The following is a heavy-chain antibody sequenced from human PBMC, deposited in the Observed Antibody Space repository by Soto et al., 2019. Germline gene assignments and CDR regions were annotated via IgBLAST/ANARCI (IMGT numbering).Heavy chain of an antibody. J-gene: IGHJ6*02. CDR1: GYTFTSSG. V-gene: IGHV1-18*04. Sequence: ASVKVSCKASGYTFTSSGISWVRQAPGQGLEWMGWISAYNGNTNYAQKLQGRVTMTTDTSTSTAYRGLRSLRSDDTAVYYCARDPDPTLYYDFWSRGKNYGMDVWGQGSTVTVSS. D-gene: IGHD3-3*01. CDR2: ISAYNGNT. CDR3: ARDPDPTLYYDFWSRGKNYGMDV.